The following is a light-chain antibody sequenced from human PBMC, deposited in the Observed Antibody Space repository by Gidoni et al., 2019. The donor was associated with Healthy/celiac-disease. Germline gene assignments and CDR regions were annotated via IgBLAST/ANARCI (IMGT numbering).Light chain of an antibody. CDR3: QQYGSSPWT. CDR1: QSVSSSY. J-gene: IGKJ1*01. Sequence: EIVLTQSPGTLSLSPGERATLSCRASQSVSSSYLAWDQQKPGQAPRLLIYGASSRATGIPDRFSGSGSWTDFTLPISRLEPEDFAVYYCQQYGSSPWTFGQGTKVEIK. CDR2: GAS. V-gene: IGKV3-20*01.